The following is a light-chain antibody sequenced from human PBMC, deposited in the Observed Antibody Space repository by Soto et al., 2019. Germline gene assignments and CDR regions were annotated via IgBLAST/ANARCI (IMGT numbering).Light chain of an antibody. CDR2: TAS. V-gene: IGKV1-33*01. CDR3: QQYDNLSIT. Sequence: DIQMTQSPSSLSATVGDRITMTCRTSQRISSYLNWYQQKPGKAPRLLIYTASSLQTGVPSRFSGGGSGTDFTFTISSLQPEDIGIYYCQQYDNLSITFGQGTRLEI. CDR1: QRISSY. J-gene: IGKJ5*01.